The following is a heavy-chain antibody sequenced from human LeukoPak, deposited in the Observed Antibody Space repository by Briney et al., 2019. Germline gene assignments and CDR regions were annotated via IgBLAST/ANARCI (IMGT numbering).Heavy chain of an antibody. CDR2: ISYDGSNK. V-gene: IGHV3-30*18. CDR3: AKDAGITMVRGVSSYYFDY. J-gene: IGHJ4*02. CDR1: GFTFSSYG. D-gene: IGHD3-10*01. Sequence: GGSLRLSCAASGFTFSSYGMHWVRQAPGKGLEWVAVISYDGSNKYYADSVKGRFTVSRDNSKNTLYLQMNSLRAEDTAVYYCAKDAGITMVRGVSSYYFDYWGQGTLVTVSS.